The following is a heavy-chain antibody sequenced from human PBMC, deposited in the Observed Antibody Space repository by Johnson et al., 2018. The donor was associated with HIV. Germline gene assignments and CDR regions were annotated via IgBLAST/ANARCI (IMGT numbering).Heavy chain of an antibody. CDR2: IRYDGRNK. CDR3: ASNFRFGI. J-gene: IGHJ3*02. V-gene: IGHV3-30*02. Sequence: QVQLVESGGVVVQPGGSLRLSCVASGSTFSSYGMHWVRQAPGKGLAWVALIRYDGRNKESADPVKGRFTISRDNSMNTLYLQMNGLRAEDTAVYYCASNFRFGIWGQGTMVTVSS. CDR1: GSTFSSYG. D-gene: IGHD1-1*01.